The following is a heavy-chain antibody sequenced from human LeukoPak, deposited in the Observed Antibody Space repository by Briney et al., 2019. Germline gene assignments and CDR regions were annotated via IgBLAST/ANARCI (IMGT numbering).Heavy chain of an antibody. V-gene: IGHV3-64*04. CDR2: ISSIGGGT. J-gene: IGHJ4*02. CDR1: GFTFSSHA. D-gene: IGHD4-23*01. Sequence: PGGSLRLSCSASGFTFSSHAMHWVRQAPGKGLEYVSAISSIGGGTDYAYSVKGRFTISRDNSKNTLHLQMNNLRAEDTAVYYCARVVIRPYYFDYWGQGTLVTVSS. CDR3: ARVVIRPYYFDY.